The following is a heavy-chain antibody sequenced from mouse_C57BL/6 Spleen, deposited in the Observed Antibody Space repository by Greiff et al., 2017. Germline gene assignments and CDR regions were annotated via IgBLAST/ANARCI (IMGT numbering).Heavy chain of an antibody. V-gene: IGHV14-4*01. CDR1: GFNIKDDY. CDR3: TTYYGSRRAY. CDR2: IDPENGDT. Sequence: VQLQQSGAELVRPGASVKLSCTASGFNIKDDYMHWVKQRPEQGLEWIGWIDPENGDTEYASKFQGKAPITADTPSNTAYLQLSSLTSEDTAVYYCTTYYGSRRAYWGQGTLVTVSA. J-gene: IGHJ3*01. D-gene: IGHD1-1*01.